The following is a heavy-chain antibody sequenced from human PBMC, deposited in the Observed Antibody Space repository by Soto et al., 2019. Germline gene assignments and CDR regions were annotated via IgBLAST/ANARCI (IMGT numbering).Heavy chain of an antibody. CDR3: AKDRFAFLVVNDDAYDI. Sequence: GGSLRLSCAASGFTFSSYGMHWVRQAPGKGLEWVAVIWYDGSNKYYADSVKGRFTISRDNSKNTLYLQMNSLRAEDTAVYYCAKDRFAFLVVNDDAYDIWGQGTMVTVSS. J-gene: IGHJ3*02. V-gene: IGHV3-33*06. CDR1: GFTFSSYG. CDR2: IWYDGSNK. D-gene: IGHD3-3*02.